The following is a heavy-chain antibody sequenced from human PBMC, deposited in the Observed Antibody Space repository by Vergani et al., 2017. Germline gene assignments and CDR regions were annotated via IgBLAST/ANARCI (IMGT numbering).Heavy chain of an antibody. D-gene: IGHD1-26*01. CDR1: GFTFDDYA. CDR2: INWNSDSI. CDR3: VKDMAASGNYWYLDL. Sequence: EVQLVESGGGLVQPGRSLRLSCAASGFTFDDYAMHWVRQAPGKGLEWVSGINWNSDSIAYADSVKGRFTISRDNAKNSLYLQMNSLRAEDTALYYCVKDMAASGNYWYLDLWGRGTLVTVSS. V-gene: IGHV3-9*01. J-gene: IGHJ2*01.